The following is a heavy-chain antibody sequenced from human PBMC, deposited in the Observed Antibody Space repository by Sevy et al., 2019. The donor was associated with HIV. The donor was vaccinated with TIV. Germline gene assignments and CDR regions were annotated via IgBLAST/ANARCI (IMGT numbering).Heavy chain of an antibody. J-gene: IGHJ4*02. D-gene: IGHD3-22*01. CDR2: ISYDGNNK. CDR1: GFTFSSYA. V-gene: IGHV3-30*04. Sequence: GGSLRLSCTASGFTFSSYAVYWVRQAPGKGLEWVAVISYDGNNKDYADSVKGRFTISRDNSKNTLYLQMNSLRAEDTAVYYCASHYYDSTGYHYPLDYWGQGTLVTVSS. CDR3: ASHYYDSTGYHYPLDY.